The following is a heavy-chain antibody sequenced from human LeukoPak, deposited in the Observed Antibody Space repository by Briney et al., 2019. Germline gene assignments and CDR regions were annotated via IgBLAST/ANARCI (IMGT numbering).Heavy chain of an antibody. CDR2: ISSNGGST. CDR1: GFTFSSYG. J-gene: IGHJ3*02. CDR3: ARELRRAFDI. Sequence: GGSLRLSCAASGFTFSSYGMSWVRQAPGKGLEYVSAISSNGGSTYYANSVKGRFTISRDNSKNTLYLQMGSLRAEDMAVYYCARELRRAFDIWGQGTMVTVSS. V-gene: IGHV3-64*01.